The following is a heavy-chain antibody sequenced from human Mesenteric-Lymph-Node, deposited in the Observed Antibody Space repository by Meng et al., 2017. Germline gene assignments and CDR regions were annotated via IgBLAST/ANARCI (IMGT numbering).Heavy chain of an antibody. V-gene: IGHV3-11*04. D-gene: IGHD6-6*01. CDR3: ARDSTYSSSSHLDY. CDR2: ISSSGNTI. CDR1: GFTFSDYY. Sequence: GESLKISCAASGFTFSDYYMSWIRQAPGKGLEWVSYISSSGNTIYYADSVKGRFTISRDNAKNSLYLQMNSLRAEDTAVYYCARDSTYSSSSHLDYWGQGTLVTVSS. J-gene: IGHJ4*02.